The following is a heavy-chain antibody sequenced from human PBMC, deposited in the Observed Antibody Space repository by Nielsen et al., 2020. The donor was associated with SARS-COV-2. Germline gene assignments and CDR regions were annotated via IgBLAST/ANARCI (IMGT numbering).Heavy chain of an antibody. J-gene: IGHJ4*02. CDR3: ARHVTWGSGWNGDY. V-gene: IGHV5-51*01. D-gene: IGHD6-19*01. Sequence: GESLKISCQGSGYSFTSYWIGWVRQMPGKGLEWVGLIYPGDSDTRYSPSFQGQVSISADKSISTAYLQWSSLKASDTAMYYCARHVTWGSGWNGDYWGQGTLVTVSS. CDR1: GYSFTSYW. CDR2: IYPGDSDT.